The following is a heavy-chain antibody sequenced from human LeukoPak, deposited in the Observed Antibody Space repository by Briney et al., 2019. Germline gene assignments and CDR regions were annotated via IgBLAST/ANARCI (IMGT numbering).Heavy chain of an antibody. CDR2: MNPNSGNT. CDR1: GYTFTDYY. V-gene: IGHV1-8*02. J-gene: IGHJ3*02. CDR3: ARQALDSGYDLDAFDI. D-gene: IGHD5-12*01. Sequence: ASVKVSCKASGYTFTDYYMHWVRQAPGQGLEWMGWMNPNSGNTGYAQKFQGRVTMTRNTSISTAYMELSSLRSEDTAVYYCARQALDSGYDLDAFDIWGQGTMVTVSS.